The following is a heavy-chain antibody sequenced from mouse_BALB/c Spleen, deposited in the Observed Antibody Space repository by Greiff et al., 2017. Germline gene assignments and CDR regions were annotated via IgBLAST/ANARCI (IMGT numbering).Heavy chain of an antibody. D-gene: IGHD2-1*01. Sequence: EVKVEESGGGLVQPGGSMKLSCVASGFTFSNYWMNWVRQSPEKGLEWVAEIRLKSNNYATHYAESVKGRFTISRDDSKSSVYLQMNNLRAEDTGIYYCTRDGNYGSYYAMDYWGQGTSVTVSS. J-gene: IGHJ4*01. CDR1: GFTFSNYW. CDR2: IRLKSNNYAT. V-gene: IGHV6-6*02. CDR3: TRDGNYGSYYAMDY.